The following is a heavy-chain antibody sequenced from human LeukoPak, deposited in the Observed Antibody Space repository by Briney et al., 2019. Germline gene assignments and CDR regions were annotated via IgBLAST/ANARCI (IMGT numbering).Heavy chain of an antibody. V-gene: IGHV1-2*02. J-gene: IGHJ4*02. CDR2: IQPKSGGT. CDR3: AKADYYFDY. CDR1: GYTFTDYN. Sequence: GASVKVSCKASGYTFTDYNVYWVRQAPGQGPEWMGWIQPKSGGTIYAQRFQGRVTMTRDRSISTAYMELSSLRYDDTAVYYCAKADYYFDYWGQGTLVTVSS.